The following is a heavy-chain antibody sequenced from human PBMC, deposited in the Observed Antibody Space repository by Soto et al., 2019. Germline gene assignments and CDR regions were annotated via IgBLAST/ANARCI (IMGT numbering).Heavy chain of an antibody. J-gene: IGHJ4*02. CDR2: ISGSGSTI. CDR3: ARLGSIAAAGTPDY. V-gene: IGHV3-11*01. Sequence: ESGGGLVKPGGSLRLSCAASGFTFSDYYMSWFRQAPGKGLEWVSYISGSGSTIHDADSVKGRFTISMDNAKNSLDLQMNSLRAEDTAVYYCARLGSIAAAGTPDYWGQGTLVTVSS. D-gene: IGHD6-13*01. CDR1: GFTFSDYY.